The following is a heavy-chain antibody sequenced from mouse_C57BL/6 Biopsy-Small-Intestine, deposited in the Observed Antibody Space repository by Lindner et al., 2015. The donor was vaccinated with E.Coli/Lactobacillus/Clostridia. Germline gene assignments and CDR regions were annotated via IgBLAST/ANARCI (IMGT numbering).Heavy chain of an antibody. D-gene: IGHD2-4*01. CDR1: GYAFSSSW. CDR3: ARGGLRY. J-gene: IGHJ2*01. CDR2: IYPEDGDT. V-gene: IGHV1-82*01. Sequence: VQLQESGPELVKPGASVKISCKASGYAFSSSWMNWVKQRPGKGLEWIGRIYPEDGDTNYNGKFKGKATLTADKSSSTAYMQLSSLTTEDSAIYYCARGGLRYWGQGTTLTVSS.